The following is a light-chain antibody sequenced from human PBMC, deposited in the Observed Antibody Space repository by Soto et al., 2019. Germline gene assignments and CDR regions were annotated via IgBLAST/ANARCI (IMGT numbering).Light chain of an antibody. CDR2: GAS. J-gene: IGKJ5*01. CDR3: QQYGSSPQT. CDR1: QSVSSSD. Sequence: NVLTQSPGTLSLSPGEKATLSCRASQSVSSSDLAWYQQKPGQAPRLLIYGASSRATGIPDRFSGSGSGTDFTLTISRLEPEDFAVYYCQQYGSSPQTFGQGTRLEIK. V-gene: IGKV3-20*01.